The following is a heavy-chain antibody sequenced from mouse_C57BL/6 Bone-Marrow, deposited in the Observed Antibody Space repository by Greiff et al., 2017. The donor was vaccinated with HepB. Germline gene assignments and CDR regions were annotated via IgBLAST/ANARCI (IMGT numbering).Heavy chain of an antibody. CDR2: IWSDGST. Sequence: VQLQQSGPGLVAPSQRLSITCTVSGFSLTSYGVHWVRQPPGKGLEWLVVIWSDGSTTYNSALKSRLSISKDNSKSQVFLKMNSLQTDDTAMYYCARHKDSSGYDWYFDVWGTGTTVTVSS. CDR3: ARHKDSSGYDWYFDV. J-gene: IGHJ1*03. D-gene: IGHD3-2*02. V-gene: IGHV2-6-1*01. CDR1: GFSLTSYG.